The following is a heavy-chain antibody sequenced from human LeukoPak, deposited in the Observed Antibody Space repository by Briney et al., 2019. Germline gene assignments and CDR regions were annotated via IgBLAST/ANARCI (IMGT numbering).Heavy chain of an antibody. Sequence: SETLSLTCAVYGGSFSGYYWSWIRQPPGKGLESIGEINHSGSTNYNPSLKSRVTISVDTSKNQFSLKLSSVTAADTAVYYCARGRNSGSYFDYWGQGTLVTVSS. CDR1: GGSFSGYY. V-gene: IGHV4-34*01. J-gene: IGHJ4*02. D-gene: IGHD1-26*01. CDR2: INHSGST. CDR3: ARGRNSGSYFDY.